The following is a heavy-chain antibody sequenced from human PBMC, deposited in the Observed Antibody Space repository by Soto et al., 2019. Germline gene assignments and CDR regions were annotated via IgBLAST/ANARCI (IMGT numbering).Heavy chain of an antibody. CDR2: MNPNSSNT. J-gene: IGHJ6*02. V-gene: IGHV1-8*01. Sequence: ASVKVSCKASGYTFTSYDINWVRQATGQGLEWMGWMNPNSSNTGYAQKFQGRVTMTRNTSISTAYMELSSLRSEDTAVYYCARGYLSDYDFWSGSLSGDYYGMDVWGQGTTVTVS. CDR3: ARGYLSDYDFWSGSLSGDYYGMDV. D-gene: IGHD3-3*01. CDR1: GYTFTSYD.